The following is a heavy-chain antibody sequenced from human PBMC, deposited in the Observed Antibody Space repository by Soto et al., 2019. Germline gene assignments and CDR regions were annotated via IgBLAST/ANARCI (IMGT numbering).Heavy chain of an antibody. V-gene: IGHV3-49*03. CDR1: GFVFADYG. J-gene: IGHJ4*02. D-gene: IGHD5-12*01. CDR3: TRMDSGYAIFDD. Sequence: HPGGSLRLSCSTSGFVFADYGLNWFRQAPGKGLEWVGFIRSVLYGGTTEYAASVKGRFTTSVDVSKSIGYLQMNSLQTEDTAVYFCTRMDSGYAIFDDWGQGTLVTVSS. CDR2: IRSVLYGGTT.